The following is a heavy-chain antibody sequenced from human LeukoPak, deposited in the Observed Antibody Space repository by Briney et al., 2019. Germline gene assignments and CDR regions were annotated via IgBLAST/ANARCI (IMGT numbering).Heavy chain of an antibody. J-gene: IGHJ6*03. V-gene: IGHV1-46*01. CDR1: GYTFTSYY. CDR3: ARENYAEDYYYYMDV. D-gene: IGHD1-7*01. Sequence: ASVKVSCKASGYTFTSYYMHWVRQAPGQGLEWMGIINPSGGSTSYAQKFQGRVTMTRDMSTSTVYMELSSLRSEDTAVYYCARENYAEDYYYYMDVWGKGTTVTVSS. CDR2: INPSGGST.